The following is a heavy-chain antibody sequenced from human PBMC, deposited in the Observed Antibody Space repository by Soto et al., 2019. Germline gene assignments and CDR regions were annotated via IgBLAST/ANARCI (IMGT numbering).Heavy chain of an antibody. Sequence: SETLSLTCAVYGGSFSGYYWSWIRQPPGKGLEWIGEINHSGSTNYNPSLKSRVTISVDTSKNQFSLKLSSVTAADTAVYYCARGKGLRSSTSCYVTNCYYYYMDVWGKGTTVTVSS. CDR2: INHSGST. CDR3: ARGKGLRSSTSCYVTNCYYYYMDV. CDR1: GGSFSGYY. D-gene: IGHD2-2*01. V-gene: IGHV4-34*01. J-gene: IGHJ6*03.